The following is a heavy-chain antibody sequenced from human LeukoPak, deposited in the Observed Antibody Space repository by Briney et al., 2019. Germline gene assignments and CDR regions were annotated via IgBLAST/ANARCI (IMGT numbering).Heavy chain of an antibody. CDR3: APASAYGDYGGVSFDP. D-gene: IGHD4-17*01. V-gene: IGHV1-69*02. Sequence: SVKDSCKASGGTFSSYSISWVRQAPGQGLEWMGRIIPIFGIANYAQKFQGRVTITADKSTSTAYMELSSLRSEDTAVYYCAPASAYGDYGGVSFDPWGQGPLVTVSS. J-gene: IGHJ5*02. CDR1: GGTFSSYS. CDR2: IIPIFGIA.